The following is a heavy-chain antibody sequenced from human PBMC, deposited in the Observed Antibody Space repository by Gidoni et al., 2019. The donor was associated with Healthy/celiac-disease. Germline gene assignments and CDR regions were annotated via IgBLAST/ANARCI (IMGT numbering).Heavy chain of an antibody. CDR1: GFTFRSHG. CDR2: IKQDGSEK. Sequence: EVQLVESGGGLVQPGGSLRLSCAAAGFTFRSHGWGWVRPAPGKGLEWVATIKQDGSEKYYVDSVKGRFTISRDNAKNSLYLQMNILSAEDTAVYYFAREGYSSSGGGMDVWGQGTTVTVSS. J-gene: IGHJ6*02. V-gene: IGHV3-7*01. CDR3: AREGYSSSGGGMDV. D-gene: IGHD6-13*01.